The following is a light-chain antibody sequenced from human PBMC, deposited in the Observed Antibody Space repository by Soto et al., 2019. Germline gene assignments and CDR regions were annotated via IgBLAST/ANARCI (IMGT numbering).Light chain of an antibody. J-gene: IGKJ2*01. CDR3: QQYNNWPYT. CDR2: GAS. V-gene: IGKV3-15*01. Sequence: EIVMTQSPATLSVSPGERATLSCRASQSVSSNLAWHQQKPGQAPRLLIYGASTRATGIPARFSGSESGTEFTLTISSLQSEDFAVYYCQQYNNWPYTFGQGTKLEIK. CDR1: QSVSSN.